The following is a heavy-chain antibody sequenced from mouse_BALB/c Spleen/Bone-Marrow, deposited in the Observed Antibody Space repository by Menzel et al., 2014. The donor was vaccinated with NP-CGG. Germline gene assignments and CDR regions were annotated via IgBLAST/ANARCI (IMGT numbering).Heavy chain of an antibody. Sequence: VQLQQSGAELVRPGSSVKISCKASGYAFSSYWMNWVKQRPGQGLEWIGKIYPGDGDTNYNGKFKGKATLTADKSSSTAYMQLSSLTSEDSAVDFCARWITTVVAPYVMDYWGQGTSVTVSS. CDR3: ARWITTVVAPYVMDY. CDR2: IYPGDGDT. D-gene: IGHD1-1*01. J-gene: IGHJ4*01. CDR1: GYAFSSYW. V-gene: IGHV1-80*01.